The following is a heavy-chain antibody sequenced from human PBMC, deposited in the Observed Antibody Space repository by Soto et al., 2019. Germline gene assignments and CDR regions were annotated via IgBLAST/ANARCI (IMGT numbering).Heavy chain of an antibody. CDR1: GFTFSSYA. CDR2: ISGSGGST. J-gene: IGHJ5*02. Sequence: EVQLLESGGGLVQPGGSLRLSCAASGFTFSSYAMSWVRQAPGKGLEWVSAISGSGGSTYYADSVKGRFTISRDNSKNTLYLQMNSRRAEDTAVYYCAKERIGYSSSWYGSKWFDPWGQGTLVTVSS. CDR3: AKERIGYSSSWYGSKWFDP. D-gene: IGHD6-13*01. V-gene: IGHV3-23*01.